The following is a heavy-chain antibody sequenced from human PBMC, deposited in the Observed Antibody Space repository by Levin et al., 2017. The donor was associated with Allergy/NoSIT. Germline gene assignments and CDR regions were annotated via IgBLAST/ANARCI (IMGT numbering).Heavy chain of an antibody. CDR3: AKIILDILTGYSNDAFDI. CDR1: GFTFSSYA. J-gene: IGHJ3*02. Sequence: GGSLRLSCAASGFTFSSYAMSWVRQAPGKGLEWVSAISGSGGSTYYADSVKGRFTISRDNSKNTLYLQMNSLRAEDTAVYYCAKIILDILTGYSNDAFDIWGQGTMVTVSS. CDR2: ISGSGGST. D-gene: IGHD3-9*01. V-gene: IGHV3-23*01.